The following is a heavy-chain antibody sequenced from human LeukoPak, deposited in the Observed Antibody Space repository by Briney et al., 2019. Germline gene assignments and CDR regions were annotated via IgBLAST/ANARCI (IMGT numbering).Heavy chain of an antibody. CDR2: IYYSGST. J-gene: IGHJ6*02. CDR1: GGSISSSSYY. D-gene: IGHD4-17*01. V-gene: IGHV4-39*01. Sequence: SETLSLTCTVSGGSISSSSYYWGWIRQPPGKGLEWIGSIYYSGSTYYNPSLKSRVTISVDTSKNPFSLKLSSVTAADTAVYYCARLVTTGSKIYYYYGMDVWGQGTTVTVSS. CDR3: ARLVTTGSKIYYYYGMDV.